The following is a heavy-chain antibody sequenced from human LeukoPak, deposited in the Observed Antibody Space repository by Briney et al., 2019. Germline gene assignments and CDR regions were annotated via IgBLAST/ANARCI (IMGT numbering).Heavy chain of an antibody. J-gene: IGHJ4*02. CDR3: VRDLGIAVAPGY. Sequence: GGSLRLSCAASGFTFSRNWMHWVRQASGKGLVWVSRINSDGSSTNYADSVKGRFTISRDNAKNTLHLQMNSLRAEDTAVYYCVRDLGIAVAPGYWGQGTLVTVSS. D-gene: IGHD6-19*01. V-gene: IGHV3-74*01. CDR2: INSDGSST. CDR1: GFTFSRNW.